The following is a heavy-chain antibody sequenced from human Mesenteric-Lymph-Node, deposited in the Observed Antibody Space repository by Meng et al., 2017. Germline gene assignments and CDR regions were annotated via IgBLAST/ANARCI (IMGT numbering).Heavy chain of an antibody. D-gene: IGHD6-19*01. CDR3: ARDSGVGGWYRGGPFDY. Sequence: LRLSCTASGGSLSSGSYYWSWSRHPAGRGLEWMGRIYTSRRTNYNPSLKSRGTISVDTAKNQFSLKLSSVTAADTAVDYYARDSGVGGWYRGGPFDYWGQGTLVTVSS. J-gene: IGHJ4*02. V-gene: IGHV4-61*02. CDR1: GGSLSSGSYY. CDR2: IYTSRRT.